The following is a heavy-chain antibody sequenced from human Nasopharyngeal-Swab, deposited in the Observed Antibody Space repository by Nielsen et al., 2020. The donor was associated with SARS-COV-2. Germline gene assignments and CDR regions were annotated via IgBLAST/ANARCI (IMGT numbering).Heavy chain of an antibody. CDR1: GFTFSDYY. V-gene: IGHV3-11*01. CDR3: ARIGDQDYYDSSGYYLSAFDI. D-gene: IGHD3-22*01. CDR2: ISSSGSTI. Sequence: GESLKISRAASGFTFSDYYMSWIRQAPGKGLEWVSYISSSGSTIYYADSVKGRFTISRDNAKNSLYLQMNSLRAEDTAVYYCARIGDQDYYDSSGYYLSAFDIWGQGTMVTVSS. J-gene: IGHJ3*02.